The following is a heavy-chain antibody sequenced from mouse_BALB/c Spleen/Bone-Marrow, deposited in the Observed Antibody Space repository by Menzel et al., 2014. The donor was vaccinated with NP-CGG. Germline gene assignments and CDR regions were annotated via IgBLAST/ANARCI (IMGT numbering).Heavy chain of an antibody. CDR1: GFTFSNYW. Sequence: EVQGVESGGGLVQPGGSMKPSCVASGFTFSNYWMNWVRQSPEKGLEWVAEIRLKSNNYATHYAESVKGRFTISRDDSKSSVYLQMNTLRAEDTGIYYCTTGFAYWGQGTLVTVSA. V-gene: IGHV6-6*02. CDR3: TTGFAY. CDR2: IRLKSNNYAT. J-gene: IGHJ3*01.